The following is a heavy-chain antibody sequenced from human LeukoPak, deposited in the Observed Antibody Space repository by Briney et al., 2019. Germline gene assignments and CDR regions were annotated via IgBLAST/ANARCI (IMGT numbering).Heavy chain of an antibody. CDR3: ARKGHYYDSSGEFDY. D-gene: IGHD3-22*01. V-gene: IGHV1-2*02. J-gene: IGHJ4*02. Sequence: ASVKVSCKASGYTFTGYYMHWVRQAPGQGLEWMGWINPNSGGTNYAQKFQGRVTMTRDMSTSTVYMELSSLRSEDTAVYYCARKGHYYDSSGEFDYWGQGTLVTVSS. CDR2: INPNSGGT. CDR1: GYTFTGYY.